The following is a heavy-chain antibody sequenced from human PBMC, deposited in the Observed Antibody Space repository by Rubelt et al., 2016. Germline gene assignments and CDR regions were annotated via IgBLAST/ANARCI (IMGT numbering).Heavy chain of an antibody. CDR3: TTRMVVVPAVIWWSGMDV. D-gene: IGHD2-2*01. J-gene: IGHJ6*02. Sequence: LEWVGRIKSKTDGGTTDYAALVKGRFTISRDDSKNTLNLQMNSLKTEDTAVYYCTTRMVVVPAVIWWSGMDVRGQGTTVAVSS. V-gene: IGHV3-15*01. CDR2: IKSKTDGGTT.